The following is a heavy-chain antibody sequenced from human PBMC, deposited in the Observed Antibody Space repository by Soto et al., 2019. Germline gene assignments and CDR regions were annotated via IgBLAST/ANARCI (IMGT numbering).Heavy chain of an antibody. J-gene: IGHJ6*02. V-gene: IGHV1-8*01. CDR3: AREKTSYGMDV. Sequence: QVQLVQSGAEVKKPGSSVKVSCKASGYTFTSYDMNWGRQATGQGLEWMGWMNPNSGNTGYAQKFQGRLTMTRNTSISTAYMELSSLRSEDTAVYYCAREKTSYGMDVWGQGTTVTVSS. CDR2: MNPNSGNT. CDR1: GYTFTSYD.